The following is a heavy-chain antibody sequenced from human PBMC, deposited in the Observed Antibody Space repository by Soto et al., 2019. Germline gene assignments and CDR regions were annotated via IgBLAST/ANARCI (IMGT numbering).Heavy chain of an antibody. V-gene: IGHV1-46*01. J-gene: IGHJ4*02. CDR1: GYTFTSYY. Sequence: QVQLVQSGAEVKKPGASVKVSCKASGYTFTSYYMHWVRQAPGQGLEWMGIINPSGGSTRYAQKCQGRVTMTRDTSTSTVYMERSSLRSEDTAVYDCARGLIYDSSGYYFDYWGQGTLVTVSS. CDR2: INPSGGST. D-gene: IGHD3-22*01. CDR3: ARGLIYDSSGYYFDY.